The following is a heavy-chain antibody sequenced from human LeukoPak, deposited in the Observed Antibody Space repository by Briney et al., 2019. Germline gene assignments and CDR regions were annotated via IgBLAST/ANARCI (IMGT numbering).Heavy chain of an antibody. CDR2: IGSTSRDV. CDR1: GFTFSSYS. Sequence: GGSLRLSCAASGFTFSSYSMNWVRQAPGKGLDWVSSIGSTSRDVYYADSVKGRFTISRDNARNSLYLQMNSLRAEDTAVYYCATDSIVASTKALDFWGQGTLVAVSS. CDR3: ATDSIVASTKALDF. D-gene: IGHD5-12*01. V-gene: IGHV3-21*01. J-gene: IGHJ4*02.